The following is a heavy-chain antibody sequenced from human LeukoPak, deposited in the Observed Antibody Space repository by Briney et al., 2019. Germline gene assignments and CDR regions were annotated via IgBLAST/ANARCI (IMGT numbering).Heavy chain of an antibody. D-gene: IGHD1-7*01. J-gene: IGHJ4*02. CDR2: IYYSGST. CDR1: GGSIIDSSCY. CDR3: GRRSRSTWNYRRGDY. V-gene: IGHV4-39*01. Sequence: SETLSLTCTVSGGSIIDSSCYWAWIRQPPGKGLEWIGCIYYSGSTYYKPSLKSRVTISVDTSKNQFSLKLTSVTAADTAVYYCGRRSRSTWNYRRGDYWGQGTLVTVSS.